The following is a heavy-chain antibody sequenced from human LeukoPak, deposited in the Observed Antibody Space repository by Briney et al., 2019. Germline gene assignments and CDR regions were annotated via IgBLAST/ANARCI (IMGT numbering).Heavy chain of an antibody. J-gene: IGHJ4*02. V-gene: IGHV3-48*04. CDR2: ISSSSSRI. Sequence: GGSLRLSCAASGFTFSTYSMNWVRQAPGKGVGWLSYISSSSSRIYYADSVKGRFTISRDNAKNSLYLQMSSLRAGDTAVYYCARDSGSTGDFDYWGQGTLVTVS. CDR1: GFTFSTYS. D-gene: IGHD6-13*01. CDR3: ARDSGSTGDFDY.